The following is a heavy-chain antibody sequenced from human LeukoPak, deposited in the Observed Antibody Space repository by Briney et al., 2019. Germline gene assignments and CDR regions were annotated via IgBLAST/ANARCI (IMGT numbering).Heavy chain of an antibody. Sequence: SGALSLTCAVSGGSIISGNWWSWVRQPPGKGLEWIGEIYHSGRTNYNPSLKSRVTISLDKSKNHFSLNLSSVTAADTALYYCASSDGLPPRSDSSYDVFDYWGQGTLVTVSS. D-gene: IGHD4-11*01. CDR2: IYHSGRT. V-gene: IGHV4-4*02. J-gene: IGHJ4*02. CDR3: ASSDGLPPRSDSSYDVFDY. CDR1: GGSIISGNW.